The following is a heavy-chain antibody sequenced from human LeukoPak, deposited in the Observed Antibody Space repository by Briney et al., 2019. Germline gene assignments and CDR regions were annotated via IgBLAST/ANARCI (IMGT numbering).Heavy chain of an antibody. J-gene: IGHJ3*02. V-gene: IGHV4-4*07. Sequence: SETLSLTCTVSGRSISSYYWSWIRQPAGKGLEWIGRISTSGSTNYNPSLKGRVTMSVDTSNNQFSLKLSSVTAADTAVYYCARVSHYYDSSGYYYVRAFDIWGQGTMVTVSS. CDR2: ISTSGST. CDR1: GRSISSYY. CDR3: ARVSHYYDSSGYYYVRAFDI. D-gene: IGHD3-22*01.